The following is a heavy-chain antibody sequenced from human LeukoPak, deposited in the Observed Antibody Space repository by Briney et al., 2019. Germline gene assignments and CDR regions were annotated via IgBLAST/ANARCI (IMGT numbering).Heavy chain of an antibody. CDR3: VRNWNRGVLDY. D-gene: IGHD1-1*01. J-gene: IGHJ4*02. V-gene: IGHV3-7*01. CDR1: GFAFSSYW. CDR2: IKQDGSEK. Sequence: PGGSLRLSCAASGFAFSSYWMSWVRQAPGKGLEWVANIKQDGSEKYYVDSVKGRFTISRDNAKNSLYLQMNSLRADDTAMYYCVRNWNRGVLDYWGQGTLVTASS.